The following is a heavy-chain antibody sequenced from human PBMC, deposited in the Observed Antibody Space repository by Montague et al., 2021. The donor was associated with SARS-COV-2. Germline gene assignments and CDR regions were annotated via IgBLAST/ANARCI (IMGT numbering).Heavy chain of an antibody. Sequence: SVKVSCKASGYTFTSYDINWVRQATGQGLEWMGWVSPNSGNTGYAQKFQGRVTMTGNTSISTAYMELSSLRSEDTAVYYCARADRLGDLNDVIPYHYYGMDVWGQGTTVTVSS. CDR1: GYTFTSYD. V-gene: IGHV1-8*02. D-gene: IGHD3-10*01. J-gene: IGHJ6*02. CDR2: VSPNSGNT. CDR3: ARADRLGDLNDVIPYHYYGMDV.